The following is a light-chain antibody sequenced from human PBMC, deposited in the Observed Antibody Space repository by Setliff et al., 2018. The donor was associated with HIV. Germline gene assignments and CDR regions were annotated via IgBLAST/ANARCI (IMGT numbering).Light chain of an antibody. CDR2: DVS. J-gene: IGLJ1*01. CDR1: TSDVGAYNY. V-gene: IGLV2-14*03. Sequence: QSVLAQPASVSGSPGQSITISCTGTTSDVGAYNYVSWYQQHPGKAPKLMIYDVSYRPSGVSDRFSGSKSGNTASLTISGLQAEDEADCYCLSYTSSTPLYVFATGTKVTVL. CDR3: LSYTSSTPLYV.